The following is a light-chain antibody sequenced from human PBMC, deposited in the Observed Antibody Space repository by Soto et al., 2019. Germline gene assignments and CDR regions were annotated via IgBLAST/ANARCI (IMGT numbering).Light chain of an antibody. Sequence: QSVLTQPASVSGSPGQSITISCTGTSSDVGGYNYVSWYQQHPGKAPKLMIYDVSNRRSGVSNRFSGSKSGNTASLTISGLQAEDEADYYCSSYTSSPVVFGGGTKLTVL. CDR2: DVS. V-gene: IGLV2-14*01. J-gene: IGLJ2*01. CDR1: SSDVGGYNY. CDR3: SSYTSSPVV.